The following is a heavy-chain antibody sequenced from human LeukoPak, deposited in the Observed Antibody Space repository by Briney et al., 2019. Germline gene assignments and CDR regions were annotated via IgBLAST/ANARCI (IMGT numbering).Heavy chain of an antibody. CDR2: ISSSSYI. V-gene: IGHV3-21*01. CDR3: ARAYSYGYGGDY. Sequence: GGSLRLSCAASGFTFSSYSMNWVRQAPGKGLEWVSSISSSSYIYYADSVKGRFTISRDNAKNSLYLQMNSLRAEDTAVYYCARAYSYGYGGDYWGQGTLVTVSS. D-gene: IGHD5-18*01. J-gene: IGHJ4*02. CDR1: GFTFSSYS.